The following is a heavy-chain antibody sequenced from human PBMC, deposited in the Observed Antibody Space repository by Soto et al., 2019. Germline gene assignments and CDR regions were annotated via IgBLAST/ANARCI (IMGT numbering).Heavy chain of an antibody. D-gene: IGHD2-15*01. J-gene: IGHJ4*02. CDR3: AKDLGPVAAPVDY. Sequence: GGSLRLSCAASGFTFSSYGMHWVRQAPGKGLEWVAVISYDGSNKYYADSVKGRFTISRDNSKNTLYLQMNSLRAEDTAVYYCAKDLGPVAAPVDYWGQGTLVTVSS. CDR1: GFTFSSYG. V-gene: IGHV3-30*18. CDR2: ISYDGSNK.